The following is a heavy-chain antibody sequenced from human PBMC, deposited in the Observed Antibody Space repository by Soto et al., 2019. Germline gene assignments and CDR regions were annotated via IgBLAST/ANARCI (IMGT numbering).Heavy chain of an antibody. Sequence: PGGSLRLSCAASGFTFSSYSMNWVRQAPGKGLEWVSYISSSSSTIYYADSVKGRLTISRDNAKNSLYLQMNSLRAEDTAVYYCARDQGYSYGPTDYWGQGNLVTVSS. J-gene: IGHJ4*02. D-gene: IGHD5-18*01. CDR3: ARDQGYSYGPTDY. CDR2: ISSSSSTI. V-gene: IGHV3-48*01. CDR1: GFTFSSYS.